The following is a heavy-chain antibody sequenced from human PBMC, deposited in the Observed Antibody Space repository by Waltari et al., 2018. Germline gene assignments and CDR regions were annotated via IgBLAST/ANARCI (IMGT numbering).Heavy chain of an antibody. Sequence: VQLVESGGGLVQPGGSLRLSCAASGFTVSSIYMSWVRQAPGKGLEWVSVIYSGGSTYNEESVKGRFTISRDNSKNTRYLQMNSLRAEDTAVYECARDLGILNDHSNDGPYFDDWGQGTLVTVS. D-gene: IGHD4-4*01. CDR1: GFTVSSIY. CDR2: IYSGGST. CDR3: ARDLGILNDHSNDGPYFDD. V-gene: IGHV3-66*02. J-gene: IGHJ4*02.